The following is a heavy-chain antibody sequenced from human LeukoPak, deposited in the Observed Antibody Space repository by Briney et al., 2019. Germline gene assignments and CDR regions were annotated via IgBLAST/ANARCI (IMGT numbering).Heavy chain of an antibody. CDR1: GFTFSSCA. Sequence: PGGSLRLSCAASGFTFSSCAMHWVRQAPGKGLEWVAVISYDGSHKYYADSVKGRFTISRDNSKNTLYLQMNSLRAEDTAVYYCARGLRGYSYGYDAFDFWGQGTLVTVSS. D-gene: IGHD5-18*01. CDR3: ARGLRGYSYGYDAFDF. V-gene: IGHV3-30-3*01. J-gene: IGHJ3*01. CDR2: ISYDGSHK.